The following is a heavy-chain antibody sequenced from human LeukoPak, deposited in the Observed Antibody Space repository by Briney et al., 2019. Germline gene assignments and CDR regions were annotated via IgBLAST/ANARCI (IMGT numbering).Heavy chain of an antibody. V-gene: IGHV1-2*02. CDR1: GYTFTSYD. J-gene: IGHJ4*02. CDR3: ARDGSYPGDY. D-gene: IGHD1-26*01. CDR2: INPNSGGT. Sequence: GASVKVSCKASGYTFTSYDINWVRQAPGQGLEWMGWINPNSGGTNYAQKLQGRVTMTRDTSISTAYMELSRLRSDDTAVYYCARDGSYPGDYWGQGTLVTVSS.